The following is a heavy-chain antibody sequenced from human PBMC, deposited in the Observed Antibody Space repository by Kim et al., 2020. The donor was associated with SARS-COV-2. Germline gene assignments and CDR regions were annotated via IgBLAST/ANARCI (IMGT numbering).Heavy chain of an antibody. J-gene: IGHJ6*02. V-gene: IGHV1-24*01. Sequence: ASVKVSCKVSGYTLTELSMHWVRQAPGKGLEWMGGFDPEDGETIYAQKFQGRVTMTEDTSTDTAYMELSSLRSEDTAVYYCATGGSGSYYSYYYYGMDVWGQGTTVTVSS. CDR2: FDPEDGET. D-gene: IGHD3-10*01. CDR1: GYTLTELS. CDR3: ATGGSGSYYSYYYYGMDV.